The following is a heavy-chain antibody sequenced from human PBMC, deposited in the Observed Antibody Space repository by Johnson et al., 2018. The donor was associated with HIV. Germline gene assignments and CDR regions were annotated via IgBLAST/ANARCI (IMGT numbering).Heavy chain of an antibody. Sequence: VQLVESGGGVVQPRGSLRLSCGASGFSVSNNYMNWVRQAPGKGLEWVSVIYSGGSTYYADSVRGRFTISRDNAKKSLYLQMDSLRAEDTALYYCAKDLRLSSGQWLVQGGAFDIWGQGTMVTVSS. D-gene: IGHD6-19*01. CDR1: GFSVSNNY. J-gene: IGHJ3*02. CDR3: AKDLRLSSGQWLVQGGAFDI. V-gene: IGHV3-66*01. CDR2: IYSGGST.